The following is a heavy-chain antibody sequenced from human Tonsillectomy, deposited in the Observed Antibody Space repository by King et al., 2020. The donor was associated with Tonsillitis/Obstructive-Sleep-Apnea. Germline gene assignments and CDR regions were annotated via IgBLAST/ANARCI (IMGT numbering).Heavy chain of an antibody. CDR3: AREGAAMNAFDI. CDR2: IYDSGGT. CDR1: GGSISRDY. J-gene: IGHJ3*02. Sequence: VQLQESGPGLVKPSETLSLTCTVSGGSISRDYWSWIRQPPGKGLEWIGYIYDSGGTKYKSSLKSRVTISVDTSKNQFSLKLSSGTAADTAVYYCAREGAAMNAFDIWGQGTMVTVSS. V-gene: IGHV4-59*01. D-gene: IGHD3-16*01.